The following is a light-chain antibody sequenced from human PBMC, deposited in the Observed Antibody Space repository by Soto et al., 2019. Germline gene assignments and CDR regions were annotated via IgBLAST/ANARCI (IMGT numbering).Light chain of an antibody. CDR3: SSLTSTNTLA. Sequence: PASVSGSPGQSITISCTGTSSDVGGYNYVSWYQQHPGKAPKLMIYEVSYRPSGVSNRFSGSKSGNTASLTISGLQAEDEAGYYCSSLTSTNTLAFGGGTKLTVL. CDR2: EVS. J-gene: IGLJ2*01. V-gene: IGLV2-14*01. CDR1: SSDVGGYNY.